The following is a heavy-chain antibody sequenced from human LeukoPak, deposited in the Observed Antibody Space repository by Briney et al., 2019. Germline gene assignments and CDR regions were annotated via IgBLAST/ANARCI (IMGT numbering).Heavy chain of an antibody. CDR3: ARVPLDYGDYTASYFYYGMDV. D-gene: IGHD4-17*01. CDR2: NYYSGRN. V-gene: IGHV4-30-4*01. CDR1: GGSISSGDYY. J-gene: IGHJ6*04. Sequence: SETLSLTCTVSGGSISSGDYYWSWIPHPPGKALEWIGYNYYSGRNHHHPSLKSRDPISVDTSKYQFSLKLSFVTAADTAVYYCARVPLDYGDYTASYFYYGMDVWGKGTTVTVSS.